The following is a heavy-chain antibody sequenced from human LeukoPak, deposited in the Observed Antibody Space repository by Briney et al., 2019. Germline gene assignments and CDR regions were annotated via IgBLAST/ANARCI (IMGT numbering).Heavy chain of an antibody. V-gene: IGHV4-31*03. D-gene: IGHD6-19*01. CDR3: ARAKKRGAVAGTVYYGMDV. Sequence: SETLSLTCTVSGGSISSGGYYWSWIRQHPGKGLEWIGYIYYSGSTNYNPSLKSRVTISVDTSKNQFSLKLSSVTAADTAVYYCARAKKRGAVAGTVYYGMDVWGKGTTVTVSS. J-gene: IGHJ6*04. CDR1: GGSISSGGYY. CDR2: IYYSGST.